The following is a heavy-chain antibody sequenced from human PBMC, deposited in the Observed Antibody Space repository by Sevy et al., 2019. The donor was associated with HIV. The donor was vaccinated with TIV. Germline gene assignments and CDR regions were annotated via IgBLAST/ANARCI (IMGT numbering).Heavy chain of an antibody. CDR2: ISSSGSTI. CDR3: ARDGGDSSSFYGNYFDY. V-gene: IGHV3-48*03. Sequence: GSLRLSCAASGFTFSSYEMNWVRQAPGEGLEWVSYISSSGSTIYYVDSVKGRFTISRDNAKNSLYLQMNSLRAEDTAVYYCARDGGDSSSFYGNYFDYWGQGTLVTVSS. CDR1: GFTFSSYE. J-gene: IGHJ4*02. D-gene: IGHD3-22*01.